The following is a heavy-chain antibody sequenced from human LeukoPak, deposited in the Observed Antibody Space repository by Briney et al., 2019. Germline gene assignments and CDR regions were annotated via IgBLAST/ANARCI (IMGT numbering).Heavy chain of an antibody. D-gene: IGHD6-13*01. Sequence: ASVKVCCKASGYTFTSNGISWVQQAPGQGLEWMEWIGAYNGNTNYEKKLQGRVTMTTDSSTSTAYMELRSLRSDDTAVYYCARGGLSSRIDYWGQGTLVTVSS. J-gene: IGHJ4*02. CDR3: ARGGLSSRIDY. CDR2: IGAYNGNT. CDR1: GYTFTSNG. V-gene: IGHV1-18*04.